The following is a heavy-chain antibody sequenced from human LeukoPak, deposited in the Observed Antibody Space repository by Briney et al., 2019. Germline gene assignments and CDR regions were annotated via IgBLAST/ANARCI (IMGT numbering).Heavy chain of an antibody. D-gene: IGHD6-19*01. Sequence: KPSETQSLICTVSGGSISSYYWSWIRQPPGKGLEWIGYIYNSGSTKYNPSLKSRVTMSMDTSKNQFSLKLSSVTAADTAVYYCARGGWYSDHWGQGTLVTVSS. CDR2: IYNSGST. CDR1: GGSISSYY. J-gene: IGHJ4*02. V-gene: IGHV4-59*01. CDR3: ARGGWYSDH.